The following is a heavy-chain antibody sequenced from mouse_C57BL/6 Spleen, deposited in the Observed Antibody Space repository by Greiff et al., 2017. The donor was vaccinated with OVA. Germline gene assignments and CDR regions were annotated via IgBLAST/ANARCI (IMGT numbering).Heavy chain of an antibody. J-gene: IGHJ4*01. CDR1: GFTFSSYT. V-gene: IGHV5-9*01. Sequence: EVKLVESGGGLVKPGGSLKLSCAASGFTFSSYTMSWVRQTPEKRLEWVATISGGGGNTYYPDSVKGRFTISRDNAKNTLYLQMSSLRSEDTALYYCARQGDGYYFYAMDYWGQGTSVTVSS. CDR2: ISGGGGNT. D-gene: IGHD2-3*01. CDR3: ARQGDGYYFYAMDY.